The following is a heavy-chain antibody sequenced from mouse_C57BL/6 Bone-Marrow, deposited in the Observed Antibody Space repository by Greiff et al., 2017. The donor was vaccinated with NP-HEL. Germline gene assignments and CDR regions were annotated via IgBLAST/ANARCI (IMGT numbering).Heavy chain of an antibody. CDR1: GFTFSDYG. Sequence: EVKLMESGGGLVQPGGSLKLSCAASGFTFSDYGMAWVRQAPRKGPEWVAFISNLAYSIYYADTVTGRFTISRENAKNTLYLEMSSLRSEDTAMYYCARHGGYYSNYVGDAMDYWGQGTSVTVSS. V-gene: IGHV5-15*01. J-gene: IGHJ4*01. CDR2: ISNLAYSI. CDR3: ARHGGYYSNYVGDAMDY. D-gene: IGHD2-5*01.